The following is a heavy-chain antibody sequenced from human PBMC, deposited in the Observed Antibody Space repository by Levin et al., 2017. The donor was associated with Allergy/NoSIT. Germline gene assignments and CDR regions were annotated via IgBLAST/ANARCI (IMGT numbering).Heavy chain of an antibody. CDR2: INPNSGGT. CDR1: GYTFTGYY. V-gene: IGHV1-2*02. D-gene: IGHD1-26*01. Sequence: ASVKVSCKASGYTFTGYYMHWVRQAPGQGLEWMGWINPNSGGTNYAQKFQGRVTMTRDTSISTAYMELSRLRSDDTAVYYCARTPVGASLYYYGMDGWGQGTTVTVSS. J-gene: IGHJ6*02. CDR3: ARTPVGASLYYYGMDG.